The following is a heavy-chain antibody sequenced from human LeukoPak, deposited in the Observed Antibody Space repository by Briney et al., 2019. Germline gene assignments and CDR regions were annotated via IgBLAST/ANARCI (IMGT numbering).Heavy chain of an antibody. J-gene: IGHJ4*02. CDR2: LSPDGSSS. Sequence: GGSLRLTCAASGFTFSTYWMHWVRQAPGEGLVWVSRLSPDGSSSVYADSVKGRFTVSRDNAKNTLYLQMNSLRAEDTAVYCCTRSPSLGGNYWGFDCWGQGTLVTVSS. CDR1: GFTFSTYW. CDR3: TRSPSLGGNYWGFDC. D-gene: IGHD1-26*01. V-gene: IGHV3-74*01.